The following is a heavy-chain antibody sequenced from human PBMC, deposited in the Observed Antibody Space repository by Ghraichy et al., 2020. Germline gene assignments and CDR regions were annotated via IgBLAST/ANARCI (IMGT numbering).Heavy chain of an antibody. V-gene: IGHV1-18*01. CDR2: ISAYNGNT. D-gene: IGHD6-13*01. CDR1: GYTFTSYG. Sequence: ASVKVSCKASGYTFTSYGISWVRQAPGQGLEWMGWISAYNGNTNYAQKLQGRVTMTTDTSTSTAYMELRSLRSDDTAVYYCARAYSSSWYRGNWFDPWGQGTLVTVSS. J-gene: IGHJ5*02. CDR3: ARAYSSSWYRGNWFDP.